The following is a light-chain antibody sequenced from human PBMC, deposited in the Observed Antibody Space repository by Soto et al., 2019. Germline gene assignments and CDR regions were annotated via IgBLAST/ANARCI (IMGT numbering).Light chain of an antibody. J-gene: IGKJ2*01. CDR2: HAS. CDR3: QQYFSYT. Sequence: DLPMTQSPSTLSASVGDRVTITCRASQSISTWLAWYQQRPGIAPRLLIYHASTLNSGVPSRFSGSGSGTEFTLTISSLQPADFATYFCQQYFSYTFGQGTKLEIK. CDR1: QSISTW. V-gene: IGKV1-5*01.